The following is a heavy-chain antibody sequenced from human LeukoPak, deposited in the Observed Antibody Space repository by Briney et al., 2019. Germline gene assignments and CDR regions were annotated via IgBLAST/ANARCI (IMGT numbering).Heavy chain of an antibody. J-gene: IGHJ5*02. V-gene: IGHV1-2*02. CDR2: INPNSGGT. CDR1: GYTFTGYY. D-gene: IGHD4-17*01. Sequence: ASVTVSCKASGYTFTGYYMRWVRQAPGQGLEWMGWINPNSGGTNYEQKFQGRVIMTRDTAISTAYMELSRLRFDDTAVYYCARHMTTANNWFDPWGQGTLVTVSS. CDR3: ARHMTTANNWFDP.